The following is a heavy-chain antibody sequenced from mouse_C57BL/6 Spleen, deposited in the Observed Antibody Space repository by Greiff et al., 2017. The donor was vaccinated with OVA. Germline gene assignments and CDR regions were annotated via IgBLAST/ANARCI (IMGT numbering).Heavy chain of an antibody. D-gene: IGHD1-1*01. Sequence: VQLQQSGAELVRPWASVTLSCKASGYTFTDYEMHWVKQTPVHGLEWIGAIDPETGGTAYNQKFKGKAILTADKSSSTAYMELRSLTSEDSAVYYCTRDGSNYFDYWGQGTTLTVSS. V-gene: IGHV1-15*01. J-gene: IGHJ2*01. CDR1: GYTFTDYE. CDR3: TRDGSNYFDY. CDR2: IDPETGGT.